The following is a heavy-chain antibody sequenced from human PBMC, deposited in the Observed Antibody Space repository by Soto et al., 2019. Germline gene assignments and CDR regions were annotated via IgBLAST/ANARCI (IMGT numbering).Heavy chain of an antibody. D-gene: IGHD6-19*01. CDR1: GVFCIDFG. CDR2: IWYDGSNT. J-gene: IGHJ4*01. V-gene: IGHV3-33*01. Sequence: AVGSLRLSCVASGVFCIDFGMHWVRQAPGKGLEWVSVIWYDGSNTYQGESVKGRFTMSRDISMNTLYLQMDSLRPEDTAVYYCAIAMAGKGHPFDYWGHETLVPVPS. CDR3: AIAMAGKGHPFDY.